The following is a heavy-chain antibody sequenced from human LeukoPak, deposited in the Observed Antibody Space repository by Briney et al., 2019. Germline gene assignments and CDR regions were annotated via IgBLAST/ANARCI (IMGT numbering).Heavy chain of an antibody. D-gene: IGHD2-8*01. V-gene: IGHV4-4*07. CDR1: GGSISSYY. CDR2: IYTSGST. CDR3: ARDICTSGVCYRDGGYYYYMDV. Sequence: SETLSLTCTVSGGSISSYYWSWIRQPAGKGLEWIGRIYTSGSTNYNPSLKSRVTMSVDTSKNQFSLKLSSVTAADTAVYYCARDICTSGVCYRDGGYYYYMDVWGKGTTVTVSS. J-gene: IGHJ6*03.